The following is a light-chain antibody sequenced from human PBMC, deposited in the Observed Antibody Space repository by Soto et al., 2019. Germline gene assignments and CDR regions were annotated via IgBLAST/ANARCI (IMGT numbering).Light chain of an antibody. CDR3: QHYGTSLYT. J-gene: IGKJ2*01. CDR2: GAS. CDR1: QSVSSSY. Sequence: EIVLTQSPGTLSLSPGERATLSCRASQSVSSSYLAWYQQKPGRAPRLLIYGASSRATGIPDRFSGSGSGTDFTLTISRLETEDFAVYYCQHYGTSLYTFGQGTKVEIK. V-gene: IGKV3-20*01.